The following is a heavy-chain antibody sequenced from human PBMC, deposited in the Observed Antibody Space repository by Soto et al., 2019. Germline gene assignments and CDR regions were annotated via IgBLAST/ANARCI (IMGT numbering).Heavy chain of an antibody. CDR3: ARGNYYDSSGITGFDP. J-gene: IGHJ5*02. CDR2: IYYSGST. CDR1: GGSISSGDYY. D-gene: IGHD3-22*01. Sequence: SETLSLTCTVPGGSISSGDYYWSWIRQPPGKGLEWIGYIYYSGSTYYNPSLKSRVTISVDTSKNQFSLKLSSVTAADTAVYYCARGNYYDSSGITGFDPWGQGTLVTVSS. V-gene: IGHV4-30-4*01.